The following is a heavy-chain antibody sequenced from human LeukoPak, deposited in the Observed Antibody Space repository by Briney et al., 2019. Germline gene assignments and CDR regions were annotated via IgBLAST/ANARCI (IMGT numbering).Heavy chain of an antibody. Sequence: GGSLRLSCAASGFTFSSYSMNWVRQAPGKGLEWVSSISSSSSYIYYADSVKGRFTISRDNAKNSLYLQMNSLRAEDTAVYYCARERNPYHDYYDHFDYWGQGTLVTVSS. CDR3: ARERNPYHDYYDHFDY. CDR2: ISSSSSYI. D-gene: IGHD3-22*01. J-gene: IGHJ4*02. CDR1: GFTFSSYS. V-gene: IGHV3-21*01.